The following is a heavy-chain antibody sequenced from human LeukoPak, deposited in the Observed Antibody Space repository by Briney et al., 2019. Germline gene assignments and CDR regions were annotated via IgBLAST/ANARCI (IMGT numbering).Heavy chain of an antibody. CDR3: AREYYYDSSGYYY. Sequence: RASVQVSCQASGYTFTSYGISWVRQAPGQGLEWMGWISAYNGNTNYAQKLQGRVTMTTDTSTSTAYMELRSLRSDDTAVYYCAREYYYDSSGYYYWGQGTLVTVSS. CDR1: GYTFTSYG. V-gene: IGHV1-18*01. D-gene: IGHD3-22*01. J-gene: IGHJ4*02. CDR2: ISAYNGNT.